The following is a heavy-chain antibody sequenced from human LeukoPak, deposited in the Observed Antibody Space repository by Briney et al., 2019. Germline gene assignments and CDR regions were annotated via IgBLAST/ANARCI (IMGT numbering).Heavy chain of an antibody. J-gene: IGHJ6*03. CDR2: IYYSGST. CDR3: ARAFYPGYYSYMAV. V-gene: IGHV4-39*07. D-gene: IGHD3-3*02. CDR1: GGSISSSSYY. Sequence: SETLSLTCTVSGGSISSSSYYWGWIRQPPGKGLEWVGSIYYSGSTYYNPSLKSRVTISVDTSKNQFSLKLSSVTAADTAVYYCARAFYPGYYSYMAVWGKGTTVTVSS.